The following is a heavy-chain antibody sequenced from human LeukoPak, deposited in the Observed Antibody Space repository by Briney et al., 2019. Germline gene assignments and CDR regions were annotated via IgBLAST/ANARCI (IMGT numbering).Heavy chain of an antibody. V-gene: IGHV4-59*07. CDR1: AGSISNYY. Sequence: KTSDTLSLTCTVSAGSISNYYWSWIRQAPGKALEWIGYIYYSGRTNYNPSLKSRVTISEGTSTNQFTLKLSSVTTADTAIYYCASAPNGDFFDYWGQGTLVTVSS. J-gene: IGHJ4*02. D-gene: IGHD2-8*01. CDR2: IYYSGRT. CDR3: ASAPNGDFFDY.